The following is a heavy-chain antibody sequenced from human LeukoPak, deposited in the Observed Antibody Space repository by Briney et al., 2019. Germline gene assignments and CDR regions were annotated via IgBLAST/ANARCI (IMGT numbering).Heavy chain of an antibody. V-gene: IGHV4-61*02. J-gene: IGHJ4*02. CDR2: IYTSVST. CDR1: GGSISSGSYY. D-gene: IGHD4-17*01. CDR3: AREEAPVTTVTHFDY. Sequence: SETLSLTCTVSGGSISSGSYYWSWIRQPAGKGLEWIGRIYTSVSTNYNPSLKSRVTISVDTSKNQFSLKLSSVTAADTAVYYCAREEAPVTTVTHFDYWGQGTLVTVSS.